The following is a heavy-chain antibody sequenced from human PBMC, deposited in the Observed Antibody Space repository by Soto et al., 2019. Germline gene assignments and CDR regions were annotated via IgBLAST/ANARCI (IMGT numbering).Heavy chain of an antibody. D-gene: IGHD2-2*01. CDR2: IYYSGST. CDR1: GGSVSSGSYY. Sequence: PSETLSRTCTVSGGSVSSGSYYWSWIRQPPGKGLEWIGYIYYSGSTNYNPSLKSRVTISVDTSKNQFSLKLSSVTAADTAVYYCARGEGYESKAHRRYYYFYYGMNVWRQGTTVTVSS. J-gene: IGHJ6*02. CDR3: ARGEGYESKAHRRYYYFYYGMNV. V-gene: IGHV4-61*01.